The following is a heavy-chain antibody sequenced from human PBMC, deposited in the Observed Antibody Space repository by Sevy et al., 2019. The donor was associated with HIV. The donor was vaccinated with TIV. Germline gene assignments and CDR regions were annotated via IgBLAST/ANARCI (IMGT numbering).Heavy chain of an antibody. CDR1: EFTVSSNY. Sequence: GGSLRLSCAASEFTVSSNYMSWVRQAPGKGLEWVSVIYSGGSTYYADSVKGRFTISRDNSQNTVYLQMNSLGAEDTAVYYCAREDIVLGEGNYYGMDVWGQGTTVTVSS. CDR2: IYSGGST. J-gene: IGHJ6*02. D-gene: IGHD2-15*01. CDR3: AREDIVLGEGNYYGMDV. V-gene: IGHV3-53*01.